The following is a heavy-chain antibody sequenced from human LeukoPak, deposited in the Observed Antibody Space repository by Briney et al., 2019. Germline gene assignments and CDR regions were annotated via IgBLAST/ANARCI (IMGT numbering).Heavy chain of an antibody. CDR2: IYPADSDT. CDR3: ARHEYSSSSRAFDI. D-gene: IGHD6-6*01. J-gene: IGHJ3*02. V-gene: IGHV5-51*01. CDR1: GYSFTTNW. Sequence: GESLKISCKTSGYSFTTNWIGWVRQMPGKGLEWMAIIYPADSDTRYSPSFQGQITISADKSISTAYLQWSSLKASDTAMYYCARHEYSSSSRAFDIWGQGTMVTVSS.